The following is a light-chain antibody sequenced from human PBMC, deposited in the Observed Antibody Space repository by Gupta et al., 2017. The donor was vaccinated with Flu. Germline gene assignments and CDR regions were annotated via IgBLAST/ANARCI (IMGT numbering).Light chain of an antibody. CDR2: DAS. CDR1: QDIYKF. J-gene: IGKJ4*01. Sequence: DIQMTQSPSSLSASVGDRVTISCQASQDIYKFLNWYKQKPGKAPELLIYDASPWKTGVPSRFGGGGFGKNFAFTITGRQQEDIAAYYSQQDENYLLGTFGGGTKVEI. V-gene: IGKV1-33*01. CDR3: QQDENYLLGT.